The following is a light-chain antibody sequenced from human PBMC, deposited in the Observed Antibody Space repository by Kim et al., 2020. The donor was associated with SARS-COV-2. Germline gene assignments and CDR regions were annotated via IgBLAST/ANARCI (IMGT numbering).Light chain of an antibody. CDR2: GNS. J-gene: IGLJ3*02. V-gene: IGLV1-40*01. CDR1: SSNIGAGYD. Sequence: QSVLTQPPSVSGAPGQRVTISCTGSSSNIGAGYDVHWYQQLPGTAPKLLIYGNSNRPSGVPDRFSGSKSGTSASLAITGLQAEAEAEYYCQSYDSSLSGWVFGGGTQLTVL. CDR3: QSYDSSLSGWV.